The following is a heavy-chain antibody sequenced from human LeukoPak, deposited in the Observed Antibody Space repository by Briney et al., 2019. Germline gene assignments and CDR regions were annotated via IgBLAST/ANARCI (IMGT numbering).Heavy chain of an antibody. D-gene: IGHD3-16*01. J-gene: IGHJ3*02. CDR3: ARADEGAEFGAFDI. Sequence: SETLSLTCTVSGGSISSYYWSWIRQPPGKGLEWIGYIYYSGSTNYNPSLKSRVTISVDTSKNQFSLKLSSVTAADTAVYYCARADEGAEFGAFDIWGQGTMVTVSS. CDR2: IYYSGST. V-gene: IGHV4-59*01. CDR1: GGSISSYY.